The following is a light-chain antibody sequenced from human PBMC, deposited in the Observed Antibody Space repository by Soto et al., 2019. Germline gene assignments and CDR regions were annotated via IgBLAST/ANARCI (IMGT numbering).Light chain of an antibody. CDR3: SSYAGSNNRRVV. V-gene: IGLV2-8*01. CDR1: SSDVGGYNY. J-gene: IGLJ2*01. Sequence: QSVLTQPPSASGSPGQSVTISCTGTSSDVGGYNYVSWYQQHPGKAPKLMIYEVSKRPSGVPDRFSGSKSGNTASLTVSGLQAEDEADYYCSSYAGSNNRRVVFGGGTQLTVL. CDR2: EVS.